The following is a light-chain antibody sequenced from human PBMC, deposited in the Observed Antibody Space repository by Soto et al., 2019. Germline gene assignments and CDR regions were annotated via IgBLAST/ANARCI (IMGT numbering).Light chain of an antibody. V-gene: IGKV3-15*01. J-gene: IGKJ4*01. CDR3: QQYNGWPLT. CDR2: GAS. Sequence: EIVMTQSPATLSVSPGERATLSCRASQSVTSNLAWYQQKPGQAPRLVIYGASTRATGTPARFSGSGSGTESTLTISSLQSEDFALYYCQQYNGWPLTFGGGTKVEI. CDR1: QSVTSN.